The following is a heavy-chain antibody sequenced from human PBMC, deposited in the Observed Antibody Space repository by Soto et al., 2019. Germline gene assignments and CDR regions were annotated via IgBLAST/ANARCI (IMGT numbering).Heavy chain of an antibody. CDR2: FSGGGGST. CDR1: GFTFGSYA. J-gene: IGHJ4*02. V-gene: IGHV3-23*01. D-gene: IGHD6-6*01. CDR3: AKGVHQSAYSSSDY. Sequence: GGSLRLSCAASGFTFGSYAMSWVRQAPGKGLEWVSTFSGGGGSTYYADSLKGRFTISRDNSKNTLYLQMNSLRAEDTAVYYCAKGVHQSAYSSSDYWGQGTLVTVSS.